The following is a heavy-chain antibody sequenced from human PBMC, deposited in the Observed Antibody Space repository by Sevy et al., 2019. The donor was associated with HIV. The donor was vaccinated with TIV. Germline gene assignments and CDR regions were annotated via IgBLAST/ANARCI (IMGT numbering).Heavy chain of an antibody. V-gene: IGHV3-30*03. CDR3: AIDRDVLLVPSTMRHEDPGYGMDV. CDR1: GYIFSSYG. D-gene: IGHD2-2*01. J-gene: IGHJ6*02. CDR2: LSYDQRNK. Sequence: GRSLRLSCAASGYIFSSYGIHWVRQAPGKGLEWVAFLSYDQRNKYYADSVKGRFTISGDSSKNTFYLQMNNLRADDTAVYHCAIDRDVLLVPSTMRHEDPGYGMDVWGQGTTVTVSS.